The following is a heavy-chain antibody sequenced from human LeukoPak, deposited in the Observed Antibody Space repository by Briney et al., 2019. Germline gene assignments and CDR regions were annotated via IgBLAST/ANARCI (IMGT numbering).Heavy chain of an antibody. D-gene: IGHD3-22*01. V-gene: IGHV1-46*01. Sequence: ASVKVSCEASGYTFTTYYMHWVRQAPGQGLEWKGIINPSGGSTSYAQKFQGRVTMTWDTSTSTVYMELSSLRSEDTAVYYCAREALGAYDSSGYTFDYWGQGTLVTVSS. CDR3: AREALGAYDSSGYTFDY. J-gene: IGHJ4*02. CDR1: GYTFTTYY. CDR2: INPSGGST.